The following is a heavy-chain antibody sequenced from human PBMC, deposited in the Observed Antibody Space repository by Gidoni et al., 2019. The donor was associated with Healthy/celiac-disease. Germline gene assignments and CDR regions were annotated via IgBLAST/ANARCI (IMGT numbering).Heavy chain of an antibody. CDR3: AAGVSGYSSSQPHFDY. CDR2: IVVGSGNT. J-gene: IGHJ4*02. D-gene: IGHD6-13*01. Sequence: QMQLVPSGPEVKKPGTSVKVSCKASGFTFTSSAMQWVRQARGQRLEWIGWIVVGSGNTNYAQKFQERVTITRDMSTSTAYMELSSLRSEDTAVYYCAAGVSGYSSSQPHFDYWGQGTLVTVSS. V-gene: IGHV1-58*02. CDR1: GFTFTSSA.